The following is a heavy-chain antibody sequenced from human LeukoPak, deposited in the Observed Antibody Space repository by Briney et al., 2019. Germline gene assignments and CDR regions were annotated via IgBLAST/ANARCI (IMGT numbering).Heavy chain of an antibody. CDR3: ARRVKIAAAGKSYYYGMDV. CDR1: GGSFSGYY. J-gene: IGHJ6*02. V-gene: IGHV4-34*01. CDR2: INHSGST. Sequence: PSETLSLTCAVYGGSFSGYYWSWIRQPPGKGLEWIGEINHSGSTYYNPSLKSRVTISVDRSKNQFSLKLSSVTAADTAVYYCARRVKIAAAGKSYYYGMDVWGQGTTVTVSS. D-gene: IGHD6-13*01.